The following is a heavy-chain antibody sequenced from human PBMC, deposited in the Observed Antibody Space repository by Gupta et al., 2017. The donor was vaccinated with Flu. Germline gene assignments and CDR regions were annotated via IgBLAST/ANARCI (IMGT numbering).Heavy chain of an antibody. CDR1: GFTFSTYW. CDR2: INQDGSEK. CDR3: ARARYIGRYSAFDM. D-gene: IGHD1-26*01. Sequence: EVQLVESGGGLVQAGGSLRLSCAASGFTFSTYWMTWVRQAPGKGLEWVANINQDGSEKYDVDSVKGRFTISRDNAKNSLCLQVNSLRAEDTAVYYCARARYIGRYSAFDMWGQGTMVTVSS. J-gene: IGHJ3*02. V-gene: IGHV3-7*01.